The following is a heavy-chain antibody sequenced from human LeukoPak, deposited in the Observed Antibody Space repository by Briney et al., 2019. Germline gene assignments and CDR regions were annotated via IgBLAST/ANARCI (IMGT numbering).Heavy chain of an antibody. CDR2: INPNSGGT. CDR3: ARVYDFWSGSGAFDI. Sequence: ASVKVSCKAPGYTFTGYYMHWVRQAPGQGLEWMGWINPNSGGTNYAQKFQGRVTMTRDTSISTAYMELSGLRSEDTAVYYCARVYDFWSGSGAFDIWGQGTMVTVSS. J-gene: IGHJ3*02. D-gene: IGHD3-3*01. CDR1: GYTFTGYY. V-gene: IGHV1-2*02.